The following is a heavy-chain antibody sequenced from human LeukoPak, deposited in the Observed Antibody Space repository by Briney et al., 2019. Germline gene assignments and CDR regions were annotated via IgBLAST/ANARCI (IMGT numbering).Heavy chain of an antibody. Sequence: PGRSLRLSCAASGFTFSNYGMHWVRQAPGKGLEWVALIWYDGSKKYYGDSAKGRFTISRDDSKNTLYLQMNSLRAEDTAVYYCARDVGNFGSGTAYFDSWGQGTLVTVSS. CDR3: ARDVGNFGSGTAYFDS. CDR1: GFTFSNYG. D-gene: IGHD3-10*01. V-gene: IGHV3-33*01. J-gene: IGHJ4*02. CDR2: IWYDGSKK.